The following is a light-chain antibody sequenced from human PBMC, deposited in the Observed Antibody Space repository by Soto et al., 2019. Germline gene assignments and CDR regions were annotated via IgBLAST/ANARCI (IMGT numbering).Light chain of an antibody. CDR1: STDVGLYNY. J-gene: IGLJ1*01. CDR2: EVS. V-gene: IGLV2-14*01. CDR3: SSYTSSNTYV. Sequence: QSVLTQPPSASGSPGQSVTISCTGTSTDVGLYNYVSWYQQHPGKAPKLMIFEVSNRPSGVSNRFSGSKSGNRASLTISGLQAEDEADYHCSSYTSSNTYVFGTGTKV.